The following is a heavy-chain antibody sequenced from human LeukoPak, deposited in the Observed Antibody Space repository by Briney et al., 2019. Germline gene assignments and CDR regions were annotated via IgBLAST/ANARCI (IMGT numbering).Heavy chain of an antibody. D-gene: IGHD3-22*01. CDR1: GFTVSSNY. V-gene: IGHV3-66*01. Sequence: PGGSLRLSCAASGFTVSSNYMSWVRQAPGKGLEWVSVIYSGGSTYYADSVEGRFTISRDNSKNTLYLQMNSLRAEDTAVYYCARGYDSSGYPTDFDYWGQGTLVTVSS. CDR2: IYSGGST. J-gene: IGHJ4*02. CDR3: ARGYDSSGYPTDFDY.